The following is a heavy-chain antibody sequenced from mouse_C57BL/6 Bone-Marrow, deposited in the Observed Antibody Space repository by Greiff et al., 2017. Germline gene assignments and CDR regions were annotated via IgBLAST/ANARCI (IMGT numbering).Heavy chain of an antibody. CDR2: IHPNSGST. CDR1: GYTFTSYW. D-gene: IGHD1-1*01. Sequence: QVQLQQPGAELVKPGASVKLSCKASGYTFTSYWMHWVKQRPGQGLEWIGMIHPNSGSTNYNEKFKSKATLTVDKSSSTAYMQLSSLTSEDSAVYYCARGAHISYNWYFDVWGTGTTVTVSS. CDR3: ARGAHISYNWYFDV. J-gene: IGHJ1*03. V-gene: IGHV1-64*01.